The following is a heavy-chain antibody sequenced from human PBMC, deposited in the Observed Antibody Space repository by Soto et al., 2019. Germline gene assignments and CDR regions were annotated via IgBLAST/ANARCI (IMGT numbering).Heavy chain of an antibody. CDR1: GFTFSSYA. CDR3: AKGSSSWYRIRIDY. D-gene: IGHD6-13*01. V-gene: IGHV3-23*01. J-gene: IGHJ4*02. Sequence: GGSLRLSCAASGFTFSSYAMSWVRQAPGKGLEWVSAISGSGGSTYYADSVKGRFTISRDNSKNTLYLQMNSLRAEDTAVYYCAKGSSSWYRIRIDYWGQGTLVTVSS. CDR2: ISGSGGST.